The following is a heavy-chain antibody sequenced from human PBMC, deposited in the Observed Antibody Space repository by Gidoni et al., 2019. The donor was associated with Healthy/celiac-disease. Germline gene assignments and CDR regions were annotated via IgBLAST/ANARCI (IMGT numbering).Heavy chain of an antibody. D-gene: IGHD2-2*01. CDR3: ARGEGYCSSTSCQRGDSFDY. J-gene: IGHJ4*02. V-gene: IGHV3-13*04. CDR2: IGTAGDT. Sequence: EVQLVESGGGLVQPGGSLRLSCAASGFTFSRYDMHWVRQATGKGLEWVSAIGTAGDTYYPGSVKGRFTISREKAKNSLYLQMNSLRAGDTAVYYCARGEGYCSSTSCQRGDSFDYWGQGTLVTVSS. CDR1: GFTFSRYD.